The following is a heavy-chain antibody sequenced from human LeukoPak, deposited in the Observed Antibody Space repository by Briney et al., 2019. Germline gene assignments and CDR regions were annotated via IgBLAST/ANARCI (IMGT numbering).Heavy chain of an antibody. D-gene: IGHD3-16*02. V-gene: IGHV3-23*01. CDR1: GLTLSSFA. Sequence: GGSLRLSCAASGLTLSSFAMSWVRQAPGKGLEWVSSISGSGESTYYADYVKGRFTVSRDNSKNTLNLQLNSLRAEDTAVYYCAKDAIGQYRPYYFDCWGQGTLVTVSS. J-gene: IGHJ4*02. CDR2: ISGSGEST. CDR3: AKDAIGQYRPYYFDC.